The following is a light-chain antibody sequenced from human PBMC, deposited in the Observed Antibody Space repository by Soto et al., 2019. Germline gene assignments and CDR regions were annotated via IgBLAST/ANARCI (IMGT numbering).Light chain of an antibody. CDR1: QSFSTW. Sequence: DIQMTQSPSTLSASVGDRVTITCRASQSFSTWLAWYQQKPGKAPKLLIYKASSLEGGVPSRFSGSGSGTEFNITISSLQPDDFATYYCQQYKTYPLTFGGGTTVDIK. CDR3: QQYKTYPLT. V-gene: IGKV1-5*03. J-gene: IGKJ4*01. CDR2: KAS.